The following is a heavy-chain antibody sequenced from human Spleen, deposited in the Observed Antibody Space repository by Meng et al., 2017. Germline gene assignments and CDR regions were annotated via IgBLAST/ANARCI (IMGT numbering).Heavy chain of an antibody. CDR3: ARVLTAAAKDF. CDR1: GFSFDDYA. V-gene: IGHV3-74*01. CDR2: INTDGRGT. Sequence: GESLKISCAASGFSFDDYAMHWVRQVPGKGLEWVSRINTDGRGTNYEDSVKGRFTISRDNAKNTMSLHMNSLRVDDTALYYCARVLTAAAKDFWGQGTLVTVSS. J-gene: IGHJ4*02. D-gene: IGHD6-13*01.